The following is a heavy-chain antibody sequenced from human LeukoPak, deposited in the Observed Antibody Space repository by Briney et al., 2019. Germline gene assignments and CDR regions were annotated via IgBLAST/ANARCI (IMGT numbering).Heavy chain of an antibody. CDR1: GGSISSSNW. CDR2: VYYTGST. D-gene: IGHD6-13*01. CDR3: ARISSSNWYNERGAFDV. Sequence: EPSETLSLTCAVSGGSISSSNWWSWVRQPPGKGLEWIGFVYYTGSTNYSPSLKSRVTISVDTSKNQFSLKLRSVTAADTAVYYCARISSSNWYNERGAFDVWGQGTMVTVSS. V-gene: IGHV4-4*02. J-gene: IGHJ3*01.